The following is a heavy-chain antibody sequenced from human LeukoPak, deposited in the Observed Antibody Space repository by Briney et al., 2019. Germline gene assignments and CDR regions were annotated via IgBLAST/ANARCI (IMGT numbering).Heavy chain of an antibody. CDR3: ARDDHWKEPI. CDR1: GFTFSSYS. CDR2: ISSSSSYI. J-gene: IGHJ3*02. Sequence: PGGSLRLSCAASGFTFSSYSMNWVRQAPGKGLEWVSSISSSSSYIYYADSVKGRFTISRDNAKNSLYLQMNSLRAEDTAVHYCARDDHWKEPIWGQGTMVTVSS. V-gene: IGHV3-21*01. D-gene: IGHD1-1*01.